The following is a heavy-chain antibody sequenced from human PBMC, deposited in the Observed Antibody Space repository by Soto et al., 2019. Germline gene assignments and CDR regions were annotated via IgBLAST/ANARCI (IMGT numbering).Heavy chain of an antibody. J-gene: IGHJ6*03. D-gene: IGHD3-3*01. CDR3: AISPPYYDFWSGPPTNYYYYMDA. Sequence: ASVKVSCKASGYTFTSYDINWVRQATGQGLEWMGWMNPNSGNTGYAQKFQGRVTMTRNTSISTAYMELSSLRSEDTAVYYCAISPPYYDFWSGPPTNYYYYMDAWGKGTTVTVSS. V-gene: IGHV1-8*01. CDR2: MNPNSGNT. CDR1: GYTFTSYD.